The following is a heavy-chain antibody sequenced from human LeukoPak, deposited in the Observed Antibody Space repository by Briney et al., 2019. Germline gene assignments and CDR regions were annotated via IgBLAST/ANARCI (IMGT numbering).Heavy chain of an antibody. CDR1: GGSISRSNW. Sequence: PSETLSLTCAVSGGSISRSNWWSWGRPPPGKGVEWSGENYHSGSTNYNPSLKSRVTISVDNSKNQFSLKLSSVTAADTAVYYCARDATERWLQGQNWFDPWGQGTLVTVSS. CDR3: ARDATERWLQGQNWFDP. J-gene: IGHJ5*02. CDR2: NYHSGST. D-gene: IGHD5-24*01. V-gene: IGHV4-4*02.